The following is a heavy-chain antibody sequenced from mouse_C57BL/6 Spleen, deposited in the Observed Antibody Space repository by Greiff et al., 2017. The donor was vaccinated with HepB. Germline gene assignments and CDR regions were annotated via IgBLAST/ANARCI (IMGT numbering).Heavy chain of an antibody. CDR1: GYTFTDHT. V-gene: IGHV1-78*01. Sequence: VQLQQSDAELVKPGASVKISCKVSGYTFTDHTIHWMKQRPEQGLEWIGYIYPRDGSTKYNEKFKGKAPLTADKSSSTAYMQLNSLTSEDSAVYFCAVIYYDYDGGDFDYWGQGTTLTVSS. J-gene: IGHJ2*01. CDR3: AVIYYDYDGGDFDY. D-gene: IGHD2-4*01. CDR2: IYPRDGST.